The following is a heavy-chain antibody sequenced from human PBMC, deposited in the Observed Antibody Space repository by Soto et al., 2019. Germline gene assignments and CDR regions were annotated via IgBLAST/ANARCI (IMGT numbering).Heavy chain of an antibody. CDR2: ISAYNGNT. CDR1: GYTFTSYG. D-gene: IGHD6-13*01. Sequence: QVQLVQSGAEVKKPGASVKVSCKASGYTFTSYGISWVRQAPGQGLEWMGWISAYNGNTNYAQKLQGRVTMTTDTSTSTDYMELRSLRSDDTAVYYCARTSDWLAAAGPYNWFDPWGQGTLVTVSS. J-gene: IGHJ5*02. V-gene: IGHV1-18*01. CDR3: ARTSDWLAAAGPYNWFDP.